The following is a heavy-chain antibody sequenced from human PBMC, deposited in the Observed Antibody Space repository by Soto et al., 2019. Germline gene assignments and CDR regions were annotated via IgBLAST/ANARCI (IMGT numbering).Heavy chain of an antibody. CDR1: GFTFSSFW. V-gene: IGHV3-74*01. D-gene: IGHD2-2*01. CDR2: INSDGSNT. Sequence: EVQLVESGGGLVQPGGSLRLSCAASGFTFSSFWMHWVRQAPGEGLVWVSRINSDGSNTNYADSVKGRFTISRDNAKNTRYLKMNSLRAEDTGVYYCARGGVPATMSYWGQGTLVTVSS. J-gene: IGHJ4*02. CDR3: ARGGVPATMSY.